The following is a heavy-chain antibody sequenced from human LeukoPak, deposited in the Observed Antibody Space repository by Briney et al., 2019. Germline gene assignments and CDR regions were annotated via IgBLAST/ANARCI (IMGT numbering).Heavy chain of an antibody. D-gene: IGHD2-2*01. V-gene: IGHV3-11*01. J-gene: IGHJ5*02. Sequence: GGSLRLSCAASGFTFSDYYMSWIRQAPGKGLEWVSYISGSGRTIYYADSVKGRFTISRDNAKNSLYLQMNGLRAEDTAVYYCARDIVVVPLVMGWFDPWGQGTLVTVSS. CDR3: ARDIVVVPLVMGWFDP. CDR2: ISGSGRTI. CDR1: GFTFSDYY.